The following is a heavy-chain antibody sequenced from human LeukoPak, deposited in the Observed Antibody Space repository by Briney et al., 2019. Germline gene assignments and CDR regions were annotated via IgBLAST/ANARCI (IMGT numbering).Heavy chain of an antibody. J-gene: IGHJ4*02. CDR2: ISYDGSNK. V-gene: IGHV3-30*03. CDR1: GFTFSSYG. Sequence: GGSLRLSCAASGFTFSSYGMHWVRQAPGKGLEWVAVISYDGSNKYYADSVKGRFTISRDNSKNTLYLQMNSLRAEDTAVYYCARPGIAAADFDYWGQGTLVTVSS. CDR3: ARPGIAAADFDY. D-gene: IGHD6-13*01.